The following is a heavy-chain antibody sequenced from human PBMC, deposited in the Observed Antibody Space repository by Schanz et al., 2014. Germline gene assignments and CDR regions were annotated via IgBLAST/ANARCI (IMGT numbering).Heavy chain of an antibody. D-gene: IGHD2-2*01. CDR2: IWYDGSNK. CDR1: TFTFSSDW. Sequence: VQLLESGGGLVEPGGSLRLSCAASTFTFSSDWMSWVRQAPGKGLEWVAVIWYDGSNKYYADSVKGRFTISRDNSKNTLFLQMNSLRAEDTAVYYCARVKYCTITRCYRTETEGIYYMDVWGKGTTVTVSS. J-gene: IGHJ6*03. CDR3: ARVKYCTITRCYRTETEGIYYMDV. V-gene: IGHV3-33*08.